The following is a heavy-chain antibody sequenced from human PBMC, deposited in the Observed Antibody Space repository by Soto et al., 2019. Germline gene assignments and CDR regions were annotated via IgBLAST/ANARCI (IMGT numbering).Heavy chain of an antibody. CDR3: ARSYYDILTAAFDF. D-gene: IGHD3-9*01. CDR2: VKQDGSEK. V-gene: IGHV3-7*01. Sequence: EVQLVESGGGLVQPGGSLRLSCAASGLTFSSYWMNWVRQAPGKGLEWVAKVKQDGSEKYYVDSVKGRFTISRDNAKNSLYLQMNSLRAEDTAVYYCARSYYDILTAAFDFWGQGTMVTVSS. J-gene: IGHJ3*01. CDR1: GLTFSSYW.